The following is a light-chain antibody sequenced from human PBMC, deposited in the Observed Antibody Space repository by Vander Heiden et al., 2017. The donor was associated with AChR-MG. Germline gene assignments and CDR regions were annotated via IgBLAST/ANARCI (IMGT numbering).Light chain of an antibody. V-gene: IGLV3-21*02. CDR1: NVGSKS. CDR3: QVWDSSSDHWV. Sequence: SSVLPQPPSVSVAPGQTARITCGGNNVGSKSVHWYQQKPGQAPVLVVYDDSDRPSGMPERFSGSNSGNTATLTTSRVKAGDEADYYCQVWDSSSDHWVFGGGTKLTVL. J-gene: IGLJ3*02. CDR2: DDS.